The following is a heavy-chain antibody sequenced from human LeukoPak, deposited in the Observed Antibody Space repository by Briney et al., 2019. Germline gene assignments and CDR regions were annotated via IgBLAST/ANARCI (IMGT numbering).Heavy chain of an antibody. V-gene: IGHV3-23*01. CDR3: AKKSSGSLEWLPDYYYYGMDV. D-gene: IGHD3-3*01. CDR2: ISGSGGST. CDR1: GFTFSSYA. J-gene: IGHJ6*02. Sequence: GGSLRLSCAASGFTFSSYAMSWVRQAPGKGLEWVSAISGSGGSTYYADSVKGRFTISRDNSKNTLYLQMNSLRAEDTAVYYCAKKSSGSLEWLPDYYYYGMDVWGQGTTVIVSS.